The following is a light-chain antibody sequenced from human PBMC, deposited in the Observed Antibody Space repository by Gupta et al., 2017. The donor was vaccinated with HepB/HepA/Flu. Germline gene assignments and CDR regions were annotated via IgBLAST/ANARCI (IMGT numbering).Light chain of an antibody. Sequence: DLVMNQSPDSLVVPLVARATINCKSSQSALYSSNKKNYLAWYQQQPGQPTKLLNDGASTRASGIHDLSSGGGSGTVFTLTSRSVQAEDVAVYYHQHYCYSPLTFGQGTKVEIK. CDR2: GAS. CDR3: QHYCYSPLT. CDR1: QSALYSSNKKNY. J-gene: IGKJ4*01. V-gene: IGKV4-1*01.